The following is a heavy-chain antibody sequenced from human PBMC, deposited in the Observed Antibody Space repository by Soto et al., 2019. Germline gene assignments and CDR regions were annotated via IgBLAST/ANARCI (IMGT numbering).Heavy chain of an antibody. V-gene: IGHV4-59*11. CDR1: GGSINDHY. J-gene: IGHJ6*02. CDR2: IYYSGST. CDR3: ARDYYDSSGYYDYYYGMDV. Sequence: PSETLSLTCTVSGGSINDHYWSWIRQPPGQGLEWIGYIYYSGSTNYSPSLKSRVTISVDTSKNQFSLKLSSVTAADTAVYYCARDYYDSSGYYDYYYGMDVWGQGTTVTVSS. D-gene: IGHD3-22*01.